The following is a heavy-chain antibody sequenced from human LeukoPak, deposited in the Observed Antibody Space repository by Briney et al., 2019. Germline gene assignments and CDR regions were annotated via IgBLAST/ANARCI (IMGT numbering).Heavy chain of an antibody. J-gene: IGHJ4*02. Sequence: GASVKVSCKASGYTFSGYYMQWVRQAPGQGLEWMGWINPDSGDTKYAQKFQGRVTMTRDTSINTAFMELSSLIFDDTAVYYCARDQGSSGWSDFDYWGQGTLVTVSS. D-gene: IGHD6-19*01. CDR3: ARDQGSSGWSDFDY. CDR1: GYTFSGYY. V-gene: IGHV1-2*02. CDR2: INPDSGDT.